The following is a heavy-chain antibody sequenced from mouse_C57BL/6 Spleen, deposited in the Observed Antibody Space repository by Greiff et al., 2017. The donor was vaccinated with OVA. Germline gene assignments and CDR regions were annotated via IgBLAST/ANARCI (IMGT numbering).Heavy chain of an antibody. CDR2: INPSNGGT. J-gene: IGHJ2*01. D-gene: IGHD2-5*01. CDR3: ARTYYSNYEYFDY. V-gene: IGHV1-53*01. CDR1: GYTFTSYW. Sequence: VQLQQPGTELVKPGASVKLPCKASGYTFTSYWMHWVKQRPGQGLEWIGNINPSNGGTNYNEKFKSKATLTVDKSSSTAYMQLSSLTSEDSAVYYCARTYYSNYEYFDYWGQGTTLTVSS.